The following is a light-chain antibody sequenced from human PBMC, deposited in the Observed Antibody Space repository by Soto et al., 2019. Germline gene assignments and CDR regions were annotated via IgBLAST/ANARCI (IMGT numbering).Light chain of an antibody. CDR1: QSISSW. V-gene: IGKV1-5*01. CDR3: QQYNTMGT. CDR2: DAS. Sequence: DSQMTQSPSTLSASVGDRVTITCRASQSISSWLAWYQQKPGKAPKLLIYDASSLESGVPSRFSGSGSGTEFTLTISSLQHDDFATYYCQQYNTMGTFGPGTKV. J-gene: IGKJ1*01.